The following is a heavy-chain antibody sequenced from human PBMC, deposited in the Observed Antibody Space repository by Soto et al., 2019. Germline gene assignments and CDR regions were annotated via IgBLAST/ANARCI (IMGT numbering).Heavy chain of an antibody. D-gene: IGHD3-9*01. Sequence: QVQLVESGGGVVQPGRSLRLSCAASGFTFSSYGMHWVRQAPGKGLEWVAVISYDGSNKYYADSVKGRFTISRDNSKNTLYLQMNSLRAEDTAVYYCAKQPHYDILTGEVYFDYWGQGTLVTVSS. J-gene: IGHJ4*02. CDR1: GFTFSSYG. CDR2: ISYDGSNK. V-gene: IGHV3-30*18. CDR3: AKQPHYDILTGEVYFDY.